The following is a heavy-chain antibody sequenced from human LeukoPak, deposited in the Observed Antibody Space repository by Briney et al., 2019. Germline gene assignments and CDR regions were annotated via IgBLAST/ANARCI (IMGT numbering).Heavy chain of an antibody. Sequence: SVKVSCKASGGTFSSYAISWVRQAPGQGLEWMGRIIPIFGIAHYAQKFKGRVTITADKSTSTAYMELSSLRSEDTAVYYCARGRTHYYDSSGYVAWFDPWGQGTLVTVSS. CDR2: IIPIFGIA. D-gene: IGHD3-22*01. CDR1: GGTFSSYA. CDR3: ARGRTHYYDSSGYVAWFDP. V-gene: IGHV1-69*04. J-gene: IGHJ5*02.